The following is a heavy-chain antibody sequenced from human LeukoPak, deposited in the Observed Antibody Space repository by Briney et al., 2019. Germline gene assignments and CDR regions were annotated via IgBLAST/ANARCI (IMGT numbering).Heavy chain of an antibody. Sequence: SETLSLTCTVSGGSIRSGGYYWRWIRQHPGKGLEWIGYIYYSGSTYYNPSLKSRVIISVDTSKNQFSLRVSSVTAADTAVYYCARGRTWFDPWGQGTLVTVSS. CDR3: ARGRTWFDP. CDR2: IYYSGST. V-gene: IGHV4-31*03. CDR1: GGSIRSGGYY. J-gene: IGHJ5*02.